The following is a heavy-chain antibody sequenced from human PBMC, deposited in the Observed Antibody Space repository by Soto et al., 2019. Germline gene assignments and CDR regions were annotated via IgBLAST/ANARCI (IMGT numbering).Heavy chain of an antibody. CDR2: VSHSGST. D-gene: IGHD3-16*01. CDR3: AREGPLSGDAFDI. Sequence: SENLALSCTVPGGSLVRRLWSWTRQPPGKGLEWIGYVSHSGSTTHNPSLKSRVTISLDTSQNQVSLQLRSVTAADTAVYYCAREGPLSGDAFDIWGRGTKVTVSS. V-gene: IGHV4-59*11. CDR1: GGSLVRRL. J-gene: IGHJ3*02.